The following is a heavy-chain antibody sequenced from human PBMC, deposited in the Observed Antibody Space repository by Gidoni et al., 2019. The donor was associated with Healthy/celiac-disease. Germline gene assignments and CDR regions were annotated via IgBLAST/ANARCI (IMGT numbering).Heavy chain of an antibody. V-gene: IGHV3-9*01. CDR3: AKDQGPTHLGELSF. CDR2: ISWNSGSI. D-gene: IGHD3-16*02. Sequence: EVQLVESGGGLVQLGRSLRLSCADSGSIFEDYAMHWVRQAPGKGLEWVSGISWNSGSIGYADSVKGRFTISRDNAKNSLYLQMNSLRAEDTALYYCAKDQGPTHLGELSFWGQGTLVTVSS. CDR1: GSIFEDYA. J-gene: IGHJ4*02.